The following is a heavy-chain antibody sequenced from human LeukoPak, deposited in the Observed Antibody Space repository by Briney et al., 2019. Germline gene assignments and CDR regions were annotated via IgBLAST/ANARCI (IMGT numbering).Heavy chain of an antibody. D-gene: IGHD2-2*02. CDR1: GYTLTELS. CDR3: ARRGLGYCSSTSCYTGYYFDY. CDR2: FDPEDGET. Sequence: ASVKVSCKVSGYTLTELSMHWVRQAPGKGLEWMGGFDPEDGETIYAQKFQGRVTMTEDTSTDTAYMELSSLRSEDTAVYYCARRGLGYCSSTSCYTGYYFDYWGQGTLVTVSS. J-gene: IGHJ4*02. V-gene: IGHV1-24*01.